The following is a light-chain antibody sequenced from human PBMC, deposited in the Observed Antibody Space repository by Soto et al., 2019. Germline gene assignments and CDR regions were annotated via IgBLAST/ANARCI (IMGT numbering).Light chain of an antibody. CDR3: CSFAGSTTFWV. V-gene: IGLV2-23*02. Sequence: QSALTQPASVSGSPGQSITISCTGTSSDVGGYDVVSWYQQHPGKAPKLILYEVNKRPSGVSNRFSGSKSGNTASLTVSGLQAEDEAHYHCCSFAGSTTFWVFGGWTKLTVL. J-gene: IGLJ3*02. CDR1: SSDVGGYDV. CDR2: EVN.